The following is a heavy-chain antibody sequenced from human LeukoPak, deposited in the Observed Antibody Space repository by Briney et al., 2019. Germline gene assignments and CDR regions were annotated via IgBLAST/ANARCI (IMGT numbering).Heavy chain of an antibody. D-gene: IGHD3-3*01. CDR2: IYYSGST. CDR3: ASSPNYDFWSGYYATAWYFDY. Sequence: SETLSLTCTVSGGSISSSSYYWGWIRQPPGKGLEWIGSIYYSGSTYHNPSLKSRVTISVDTSKNQFSLKLSSVTAADTAVYYCASSPNYDFWSGYYATAWYFDYWGQGTLVTVSS. CDR1: GGSISSSSYY. V-gene: IGHV4-39*01. J-gene: IGHJ4*02.